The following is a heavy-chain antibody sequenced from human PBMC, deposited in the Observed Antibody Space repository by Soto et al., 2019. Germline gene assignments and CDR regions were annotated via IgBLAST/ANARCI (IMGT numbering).Heavy chain of an antibody. D-gene: IGHD4-17*01. V-gene: IGHV3-30*04. Sequence: QVQLEESGGGVVQPGRSLRLSCEASGFTLSDFAMHWVRQAPGKGLEWVAVISHDGSKDYLADSVKGRFTISRDNSKNTLYLQMNSLRTEDTAVYYCASPVGDFDPYFDSWGQGTLVTVSS. CDR2: ISHDGSKD. J-gene: IGHJ4*02. CDR1: GFTLSDFA. CDR3: ASPVGDFDPYFDS.